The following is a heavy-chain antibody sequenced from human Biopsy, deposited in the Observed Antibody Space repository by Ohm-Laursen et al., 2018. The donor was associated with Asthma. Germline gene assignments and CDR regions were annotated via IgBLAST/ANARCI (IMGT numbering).Heavy chain of an antibody. D-gene: IGHD4-23*01. CDR3: AKDLNDYGGSNDYHGLDV. Sequence: SLRLSCSATGFDLSGYGMLWVRQAPGKGLEWVALISYTGAIKYYADSVKGRFIISRDNSKNTVYLQMNSLGADDTAVYYCAKDLNDYGGSNDYHGLDVWGPGTTVTVSS. CDR1: GFDLSGYG. V-gene: IGHV3-30*18. CDR2: ISYTGAIK. J-gene: IGHJ6*02.